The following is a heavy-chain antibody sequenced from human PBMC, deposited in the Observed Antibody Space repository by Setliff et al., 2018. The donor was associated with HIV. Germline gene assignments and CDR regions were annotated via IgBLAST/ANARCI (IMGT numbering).Heavy chain of an antibody. CDR2: IYHSGST. D-gene: IGHD2-2*02. V-gene: IGHV4-38-2*01. J-gene: IGHJ3*01. CDR1: GYSISSGYY. CDR3: TRARGYCSDTNCYTFDAFDL. Sequence: SETLSLTCAVSGYSISSGYYWGWIRQPPGKGLEWIGSIYHSGSTYYGPSLKSRVTISVDTSKNQFSLKLSSVTAADTSVYYCTRARGYCSDTNCYTFDAFDLWGQGTMVTVSS.